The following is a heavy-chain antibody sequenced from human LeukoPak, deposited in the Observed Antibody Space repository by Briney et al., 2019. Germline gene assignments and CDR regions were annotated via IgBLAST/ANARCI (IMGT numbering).Heavy chain of an antibody. CDR2: IYHSGST. CDR1: GGSISSSNW. V-gene: IGHV4-4*02. Sequence: PSETLSLTCAVSGGSISSSNWWSWVRQPPGEGLEWIGEIYHSGSTNYNPSLKSRVTISVDKSKNQFSLKLSSVTAADTAVYYCARVMATSRGFDPWGQGTLVTVSS. J-gene: IGHJ5*02. CDR3: ARVMATSRGFDP. D-gene: IGHD5-24*01.